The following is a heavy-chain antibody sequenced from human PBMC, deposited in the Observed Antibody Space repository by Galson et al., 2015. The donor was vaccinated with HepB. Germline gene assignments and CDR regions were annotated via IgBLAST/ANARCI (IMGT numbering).Heavy chain of an antibody. CDR3: ARDETAYEYSSSSGNFDY. CDR2: ISAYNGNT. CDR1: GYTFTSYG. V-gene: IGHV1-18*04. J-gene: IGHJ4*02. D-gene: IGHD6-6*01. Sequence: SVKVSCKASGYTFTSYGISWVRQAPGQGLEWMGWISAYNGNTNYAQKLQGRVTMTTDTSTSTAYMELRSLRSDDTAVYYCARDETAYEYSSSSGNFDYWGQGTLVTVSS.